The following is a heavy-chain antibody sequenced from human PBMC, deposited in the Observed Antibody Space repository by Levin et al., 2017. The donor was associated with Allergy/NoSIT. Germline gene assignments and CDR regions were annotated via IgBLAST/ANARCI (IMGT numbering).Heavy chain of an antibody. Sequence: ETLSLTCAASGFTFSSYAMSWVRQAPGKGLEWVSVISGSGGSTNFADSVKGRFTISRDNSKNTLYLQMNSLRAEDTAVYYCAKPRTTAYYYGMDVWGQGTTVTVSS. CDR3: AKPRTTAYYYGMDV. CDR1: GFTFSSYA. CDR2: ISGSGGST. D-gene: IGHD4-17*01. V-gene: IGHV3-23*01. J-gene: IGHJ6*02.